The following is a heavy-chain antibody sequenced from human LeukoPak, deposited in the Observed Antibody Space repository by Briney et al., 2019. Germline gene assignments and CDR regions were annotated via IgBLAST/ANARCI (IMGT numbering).Heavy chain of an antibody. Sequence: GSSVKLSCKASGGTLSSYAISWVRQAPGQGLEWMGGIIPIFGTANYAQKFQGRVTITADESTSTAYMELSSLRSEDTAVYYCARVGPFEGARYFYGMDVWGQGTTVTVSS. V-gene: IGHV1-69*01. J-gene: IGHJ6*02. D-gene: IGHD3-10*01. CDR3: ARVGPFEGARYFYGMDV. CDR1: GGTLSSYA. CDR2: IIPIFGTA.